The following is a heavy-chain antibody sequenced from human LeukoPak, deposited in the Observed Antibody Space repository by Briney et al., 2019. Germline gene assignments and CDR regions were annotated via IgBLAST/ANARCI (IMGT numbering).Heavy chain of an antibody. J-gene: IGHJ3*02. V-gene: IGHV1-69*04. CDR1: GGTFSSYA. D-gene: IGHD6-13*01. CDR2: IILTLGIA. CDR3: AREPFTVLLAAAGIGGAFDI. Sequence: ASVKVSFKSSGGTFSSYAISWVRQAPGQGLEWMGRIILTLGIANYAQKFQGRVTITADKSTSTAYMELSSLRSEDTAVYYCAREPFTVLLAAAGIGGAFDIWGQGTMVTVSS.